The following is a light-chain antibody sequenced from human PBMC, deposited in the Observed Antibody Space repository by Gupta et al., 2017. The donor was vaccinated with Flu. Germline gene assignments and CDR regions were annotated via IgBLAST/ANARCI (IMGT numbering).Light chain of an antibody. J-gene: IGLJ2*01. Sequence: QSALTQPASVSGSPAQSITNSCTGTSSDVGGYNYVSWYQQHQGNALKLIDFKLSNRPSGVSNCVSNSESATTVTMTSSELEAEADYYYYSNSSTSSITLFGGGTKVTVL. CDR2: KLS. V-gene: IGLV2-14*01. CDR3: NSSTSSITL. CDR1: SSDVGGYNY.